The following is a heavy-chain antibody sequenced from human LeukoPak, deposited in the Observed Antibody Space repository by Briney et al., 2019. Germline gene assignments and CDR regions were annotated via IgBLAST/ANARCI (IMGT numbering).Heavy chain of an antibody. V-gene: IGHV3-74*01. Sequence: GGSLTLSCAAAGFNFSNFWMHWVRQAPGKGPEWISHINIDGTDTTYGDSAKGRFTVSRDNAKNTLFLQMNSLRVEDTAVYYCARGTAETAVIDYWGQGTLVTVSA. CDR1: GFNFSNFW. J-gene: IGHJ4*02. D-gene: IGHD2-2*01. CDR2: INIDGTDT. CDR3: ARGTAETAVIDY.